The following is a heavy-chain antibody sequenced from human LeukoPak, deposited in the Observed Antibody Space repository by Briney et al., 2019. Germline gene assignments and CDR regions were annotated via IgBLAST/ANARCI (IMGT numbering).Heavy chain of an antibody. CDR1: GGSFSNYY. Sequence: SETLSLTCTVSGGSFSNYYRSWIRQPPGEGLEWIGYIYYSGSTNYNPSLKSRVTISIDTSKNQFSLNLTSVTAADTAVYYCARGGLGGITAYSNYLFDYWGQGTLVTVSS. CDR2: IYYSGST. CDR3: ARGGLGGITAYSNYLFDY. J-gene: IGHJ4*02. V-gene: IGHV4-59*08. D-gene: IGHD4-11*01.